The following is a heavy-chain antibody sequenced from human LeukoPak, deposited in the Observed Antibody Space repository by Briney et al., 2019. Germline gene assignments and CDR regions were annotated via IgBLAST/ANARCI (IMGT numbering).Heavy chain of an antibody. J-gene: IGHJ6*03. CDR3: ARVGYDFWSGYSKYYYYMDV. CDR1: GFTFSSYG. Sequence: PGRSLRLSCAASGFTFSSYGMHWVRQAPGKGLEWVAVIWYDGSNKYYADSVKGRFTIARDNSKNTLYLQMNSLRAEDTAVYYCARVGYDFWSGYSKYYYYMDVWGKGTTVTVSS. V-gene: IGHV3-33*01. CDR2: IWYDGSNK. D-gene: IGHD3-3*01.